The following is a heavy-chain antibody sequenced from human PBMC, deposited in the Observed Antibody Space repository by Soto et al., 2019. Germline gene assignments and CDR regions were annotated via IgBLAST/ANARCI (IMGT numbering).Heavy chain of an antibody. J-gene: IGHJ4*02. V-gene: IGHV5-10-1*01. CDR2: IDPSDSQT. CDR1: GYSFAGYW. CDR3: ARQIYDSDTGPNFQYYFDS. Sequence: GESLKISCKGSGYSFAGYWITWVRQKPGKXLEWMGRIDPSDSQTYYSPSFQGHVTISVTKSITTVFLQWSSLRASDTAMYYCARQIYDSDTGPNFQYYFDSWGQGTPVTVSS. D-gene: IGHD3-22*01.